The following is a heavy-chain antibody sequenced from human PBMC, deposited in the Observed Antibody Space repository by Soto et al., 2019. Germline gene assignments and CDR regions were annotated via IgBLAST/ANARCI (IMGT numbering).Heavy chain of an antibody. J-gene: IGHJ4*02. CDR2: ISYDGSNK. V-gene: IGHV3-30-3*01. CDR3: ARGPSSLTRFDY. Sequence: QAGGSLRLSCAVSGFTFSSYAMHWVRHAPGKGLKWVAVISYDGSNKYYADSVKGRFTISRDNSKNTLYLQMNRLRAEDTAVYYCARGPSSLTRFDYWGQGTLVTVSS. CDR1: GFTFSSYA. D-gene: IGHD2-2*01.